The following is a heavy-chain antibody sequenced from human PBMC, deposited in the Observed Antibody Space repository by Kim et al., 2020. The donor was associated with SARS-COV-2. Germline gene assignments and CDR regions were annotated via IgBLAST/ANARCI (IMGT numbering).Heavy chain of an antibody. Sequence: GGSLRLSCAASGFTFRRHWMHWVRQAPGKGLVWVSRVDSDGSATHYQASVQGRFTIFRANAENTVYLQMSSLSGADTAVSYCSRSMGLTPLYFYGLDV. J-gene: IGHJ6*01. CDR1: GFTFRRHW. CDR2: VDSDGSAT. D-gene: IGHD2-15*01. V-gene: IGHV3-74*01. CDR3: SRSMGLTPLYFYGLDV.